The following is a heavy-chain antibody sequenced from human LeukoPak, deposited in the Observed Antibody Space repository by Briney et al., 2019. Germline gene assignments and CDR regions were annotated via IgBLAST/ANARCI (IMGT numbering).Heavy chain of an antibody. CDR2: IYYSGST. CDR3: GSLYSSGWYVEY. V-gene: IGHV4-39*07. J-gene: IGHJ4*02. Sequence: PSETLSLTCTVSGGSISSSSFYWGWTRHPPGKGLEWIGSIYYSGSTYYTPSLKSRVAISVDTSKNQFSLNLSSMTAADTAVYYCGSLYSSGWYVEYWGQGTLVTVSS. D-gene: IGHD6-19*01. CDR1: GGSISSSSFY.